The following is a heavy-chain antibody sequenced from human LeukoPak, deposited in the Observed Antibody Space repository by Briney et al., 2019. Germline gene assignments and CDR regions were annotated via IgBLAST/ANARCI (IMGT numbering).Heavy chain of an antibody. CDR1: GFSFDKHT. V-gene: IGHV3-64*01. CDR2: INSVGAAI. J-gene: IGHJ4*02. CDR3: ARVGAGSSYDY. Sequence: GGSLRLSCVASGFSFDKHTMHWVRQAPGMGLEFVSSINSVGAAIFYGSSVKGRFTISRDNSRNTVSLQMGSLTTEDTAVYYCARVGAGSSYDYWGQGTLVTVSS. D-gene: IGHD5-24*01.